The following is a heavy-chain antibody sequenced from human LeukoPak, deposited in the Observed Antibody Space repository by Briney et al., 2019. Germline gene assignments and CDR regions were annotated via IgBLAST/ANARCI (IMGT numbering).Heavy chain of an antibody. CDR1: GFIFSSYW. CDR2: INSDGRST. J-gene: IGHJ4*02. D-gene: IGHD3-22*01. CDR3: ARVRYSYDSSGIDY. Sequence: GGSLRLSCAASGFIFSSYWMHWVRHAPGKGLVWVSRINSDGRSTSYADSVKGRFTISRDNAKNTLYLQMNSLRAEDTAVYYWARVRYSYDSSGIDYWGQGTLVTVSS. V-gene: IGHV3-74*01.